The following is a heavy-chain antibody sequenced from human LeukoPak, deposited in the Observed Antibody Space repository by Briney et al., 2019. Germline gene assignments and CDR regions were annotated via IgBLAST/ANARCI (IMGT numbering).Heavy chain of an antibody. CDR2: IIPIFGTA. CDR3: ARADDYVWGSYRLMSHYYYYMDV. CDR1: GGTFSSYA. D-gene: IGHD3-16*02. J-gene: IGHJ6*03. V-gene: IGHV1-69*05. Sequence: GSSVKVSCKASGGTFSSYAISWVRQAPGQGLEWMGGIIPIFGTANHAQKFQGRVTITTDESTSTAYMELSSLRSEDTAVYYCARADDYVWGSYRLMSHYYYYMDVWGKGTTVTVSS.